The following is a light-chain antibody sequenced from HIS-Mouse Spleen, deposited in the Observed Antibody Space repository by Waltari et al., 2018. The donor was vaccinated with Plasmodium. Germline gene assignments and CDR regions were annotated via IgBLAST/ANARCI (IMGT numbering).Light chain of an antibody. CDR3: QQYGSSGT. V-gene: IGKV3-20*01. CDR1: QSVSSSY. CDR2: GAA. Sequence: EIVLTQSPGNLSFSPADRATLSCRASQSVSSSYLAWYQQTPGQAPRLLIYGAASRATGIPDRFSGSGSGTDFTLTISRLEPEDFAVYYCQQYGSSGTFGQGTKVEIK. J-gene: IGKJ1*01.